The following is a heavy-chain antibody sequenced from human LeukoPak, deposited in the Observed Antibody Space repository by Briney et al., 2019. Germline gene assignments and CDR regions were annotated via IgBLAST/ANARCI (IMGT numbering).Heavy chain of an antibody. V-gene: IGHV4-34*01. J-gene: IGHJ4*02. D-gene: IGHD3-10*01. CDR1: GGSFSGYY. CDR2: INQSGST. Sequence: SETLSLTCAVYGGSFSGYYWSWIRQPPRKGLEWIGEINQSGSTNYNPSLKSRVTISVDTSKNQFSLKLSSVTAADTAVYYCARDPPGTGGWGQGSLVTVSS. CDR3: ARDPPGTGG.